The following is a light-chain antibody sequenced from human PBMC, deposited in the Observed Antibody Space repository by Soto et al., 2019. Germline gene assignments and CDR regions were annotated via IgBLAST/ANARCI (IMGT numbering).Light chain of an antibody. CDR3: SSYTTSSLGV. CDR2: HVS. J-gene: IGLJ1*01. CDR1: SSDVGDYNS. V-gene: IGLV2-14*03. Sequence: QSVLTQPASVSGSPGQSITISCTGTSSDVGDYNSASWYQHHPGNAPKLIIYHVSTRPSGVSNRFSGSKSGNTASLTISGLQAEDEADYYCSSYTTSSLGVFGTGTKLTVL.